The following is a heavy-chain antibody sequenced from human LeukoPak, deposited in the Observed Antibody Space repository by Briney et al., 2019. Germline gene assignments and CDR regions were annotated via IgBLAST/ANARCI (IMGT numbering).Heavy chain of an antibody. CDR1: GGSFSGYY. Sequence: SETLSLTCAVYGGSFSGYYWSWIRQPPGKGLEWIGEINHSGSTNYNPSLKSRVTISVDTSKNQFSLKLRSVTAADTAVYYCARGRPRGYSYGFPFDYWGQGTLVTVSS. CDR2: INHSGST. CDR3: ARGRPRGYSYGFPFDY. D-gene: IGHD5-18*01. V-gene: IGHV4-34*01. J-gene: IGHJ4*02.